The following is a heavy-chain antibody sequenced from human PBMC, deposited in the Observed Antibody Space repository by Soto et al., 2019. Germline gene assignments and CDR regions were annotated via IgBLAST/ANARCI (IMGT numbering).Heavy chain of an antibody. D-gene: IGHD6-19*01. CDR3: ARLFDTSGWYDY. V-gene: IGHV5-51*01. CDR1: GYSFTSYW. J-gene: IGHJ4*02. CDR2: IYPGDSDT. Sequence: LKISCKGSGYSFTSYWIGWVRQMPGKGLERMGIIYPGDSDTRYSPSFQGQVTISADKSITTTYLQWSSLKASDTAIYYCARLFDTSGWYDYWGQGTLVTVSS.